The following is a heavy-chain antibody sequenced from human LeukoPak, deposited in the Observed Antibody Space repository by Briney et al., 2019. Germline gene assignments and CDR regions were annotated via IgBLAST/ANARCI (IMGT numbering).Heavy chain of an antibody. CDR1: GFTFSSYW. J-gene: IGHJ4*02. CDR3: AKRYFDY. CDR2: IKQDGSEK. V-gene: IGHV3-7*03. Sequence: GGSLRLSCAASGFTFSSYWMQWVRQAPGKGLEWVANIKQDGSEKYYADSVKGRFILSRDNPKKALYLQMSSLTAEDTPIHYCAKRYFDYWRQGTLVTVSS.